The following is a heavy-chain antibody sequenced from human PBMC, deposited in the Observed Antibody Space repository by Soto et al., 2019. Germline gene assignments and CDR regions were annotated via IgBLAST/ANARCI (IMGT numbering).Heavy chain of an antibody. J-gene: IGHJ2*01. D-gene: IGHD1-7*01. CDR2: ISGSGGST. CDR1: GFTFSSYA. CDR3: AKFFGAGTTTRNWYFDL. Sequence: EVQLLESGGGLVQPGGSLRLSCAASGFTFSSYAMSWVRQAPGKGLEWVSAISGSGGSTYYADSVKGRFTISRDNSQNTLYLQMNSLRAEDTAVYYCAKFFGAGTTTRNWYFDLWGRGTLVTVSS. V-gene: IGHV3-23*01.